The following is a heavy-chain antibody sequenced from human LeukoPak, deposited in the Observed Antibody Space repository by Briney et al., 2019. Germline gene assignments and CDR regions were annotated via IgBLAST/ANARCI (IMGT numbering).Heavy chain of an antibody. Sequence: TLSLTCTVSGGSISTGNCYWSWIRQPPGKGLEWIGYIYYSGSTYHTPSLKSRLNISVDTSKNQFSLKLTSVTAADTAVYYCARAITGKRGHDAFDIWGQGTMVTVSS. V-gene: IGHV4-30-4*08. CDR2: IYYSGST. CDR1: GGSISTGNCY. D-gene: IGHD1-20*01. CDR3: ARAITGKRGHDAFDI. J-gene: IGHJ3*02.